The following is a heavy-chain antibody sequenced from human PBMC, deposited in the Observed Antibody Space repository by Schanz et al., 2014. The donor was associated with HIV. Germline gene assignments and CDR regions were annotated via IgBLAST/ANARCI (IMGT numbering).Heavy chain of an antibody. V-gene: IGHV3-30-3*01. CDR3: ARDWGWQLDPDPFDP. CDR2: ISYDGSNK. CDR1: GFTFSNYA. J-gene: IGHJ5*02. D-gene: IGHD6-6*01. Sequence: QVQLEQSGGGVVQPGRSLRLSCAVSGFTFSNYAMHWVRQAPGKGLEWVAVISYDGSNKYYADSVKGRFTISRDNARNSLYLQLNSLTDEDTAVYYCARDWGWQLDPDPFDPWGQGTLVTVSS.